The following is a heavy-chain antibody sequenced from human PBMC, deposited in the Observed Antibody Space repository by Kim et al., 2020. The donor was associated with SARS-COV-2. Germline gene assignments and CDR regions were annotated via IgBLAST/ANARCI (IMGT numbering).Heavy chain of an antibody. Sequence: SVKVSCKASGGTFSSYAISWVRQAPGQGLEWMGGIIPIFGTANYAQKFQGRVTITADKSTSTAYMELSSLRSEDTAVYYCARAILYCSGGSCYTLRYYYYGMDVWGKGTTVTVSS. CDR3: ARAILYCSGGSCYTLRYYYYGMDV. V-gene: IGHV1-69*06. J-gene: IGHJ6*04. CDR2: IIPIFGTA. D-gene: IGHD2-15*01. CDR1: GGTFSSYA.